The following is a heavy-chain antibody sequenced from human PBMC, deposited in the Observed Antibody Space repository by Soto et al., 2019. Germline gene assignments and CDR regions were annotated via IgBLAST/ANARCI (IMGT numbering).Heavy chain of an antibody. D-gene: IGHD4-17*01. J-gene: IGHJ2*01. V-gene: IGHV1-18*01. CDR3: AIDVEDYGGKDWYFDL. Sequence: QVQLVQSGAEVKKPGASVKVSCKASGYTFINYGINWVRQAPGQGLEWMGWISVYNGNTHYGQKFQGRVTMTTDTSTSTASMELRSLRSDDTAGYYCAIDVEDYGGKDWYFDLWGRGTLVTVSS. CDR1: GYTFINYG. CDR2: ISVYNGNT.